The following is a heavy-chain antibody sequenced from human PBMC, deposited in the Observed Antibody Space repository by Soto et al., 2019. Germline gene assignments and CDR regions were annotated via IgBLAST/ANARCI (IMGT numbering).Heavy chain of an antibody. CDR2: INAGNGNT. V-gene: IGHV1-3*01. Sequence: ASVKVSCKASGYTFTSYAMHWVRQAPGQRLEWMGWINAGNGNTKYSQKFQGRVTITRDTSASTAYMELSSLRSEDTAVYCCARDGEGYYYYYGMDVWGQGTTVTVSS. CDR1: GYTFTSYA. D-gene: IGHD7-27*01. CDR3: ARDGEGYYYYYGMDV. J-gene: IGHJ6*02.